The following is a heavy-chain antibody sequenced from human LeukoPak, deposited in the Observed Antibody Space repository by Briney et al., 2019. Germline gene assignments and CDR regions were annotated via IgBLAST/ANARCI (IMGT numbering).Heavy chain of an antibody. D-gene: IGHD1-7*01. J-gene: IGHJ3*01. Sequence: SETLSLTCTVSGGSVSRGSYYWSWIRQPPGKGLEWIGYIYYSGSTNYNPSLKSRVTISVDMSKNQFSLRLSSVTTADTAVYYCARVPGGGTAANWGQGTMVTVSS. CDR2: IYYSGST. CDR1: GGSVSRGSYY. CDR3: ARVPGGGTAAN. V-gene: IGHV4-61*01.